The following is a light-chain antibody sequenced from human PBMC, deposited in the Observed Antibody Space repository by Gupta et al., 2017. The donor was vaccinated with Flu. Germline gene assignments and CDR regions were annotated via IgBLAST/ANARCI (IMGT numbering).Light chain of an antibody. CDR3: QSYDSITREVV. V-gene: IGLV6-57*01. CDR2: EDN. J-gene: IGLJ2*01. Sequence: NFMLTQPHSVSESPGKTVTISCTRTSGSIATTYVQWYQQRQGSSPTTVIYEDNRRLSGVPDRFSGSIDSSSNSASLTISGLNTEDEADYYCQSYDSITREVVFGGGTRLTVL. CDR1: SGSIATTY.